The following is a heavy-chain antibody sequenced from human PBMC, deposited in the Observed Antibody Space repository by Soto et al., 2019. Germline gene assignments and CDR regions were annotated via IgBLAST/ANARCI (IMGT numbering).Heavy chain of an antibody. CDR3: TRVRGYRYGPYYFDY. J-gene: IGHJ4*02. Sequence: QVTLKESGPVLVKPTETLTLTCTVSGFSLSNARMGVSWIRQPPGKALEWLAHIFSNDEKSYSTSLRASLTISKDTSKGQVVLTMTNVDPVDTATYYCTRVRGYRYGPYYFDYWGQGTLVTVSS. CDR1: GFSLSNARMG. V-gene: IGHV2-26*01. CDR2: IFSNDEK. D-gene: IGHD5-18*01.